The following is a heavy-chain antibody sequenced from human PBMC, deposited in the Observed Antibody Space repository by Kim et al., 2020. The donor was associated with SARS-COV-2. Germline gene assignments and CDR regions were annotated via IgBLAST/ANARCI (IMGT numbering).Heavy chain of an antibody. J-gene: IGHJ4*02. D-gene: IGHD3-22*01. CDR3: ANFNDSSGYLYFDY. CDR1: GFTFSSYA. V-gene: IGHV3-23*01. CDR2: ISGSGGST. Sequence: GGSLRLSCAASGFTFSSYAMSWVRQAPGKGLEWVSAISGSGGSTYYADSVKGRFTISRDNSKNTLYLQMNSLRAEDTAVYYCANFNDSSGYLYFDYWGQGTLVTVSS.